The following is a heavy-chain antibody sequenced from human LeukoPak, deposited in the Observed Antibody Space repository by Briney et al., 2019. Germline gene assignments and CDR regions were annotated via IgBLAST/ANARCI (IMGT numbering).Heavy chain of an antibody. V-gene: IGHV4-39*07. CDR1: GGSISSSSYY. D-gene: IGHD6-13*01. CDR3: ARSIAAAGWRFDP. Sequence: SETLSLTCTVSGGSISSSSYYWGWIRQPPGKGLEWIGSIYYSGSTYYNPSLKSRVTISVDTSKNQFSLKLSSVSAADTAVYYCARSIAAAGWRFDPWGQGTLVTVSS. CDR2: IYYSGST. J-gene: IGHJ5*02.